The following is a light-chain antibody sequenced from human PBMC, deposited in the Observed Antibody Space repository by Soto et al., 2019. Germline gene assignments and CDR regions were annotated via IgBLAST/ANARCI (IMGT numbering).Light chain of an antibody. CDR3: QQVDGT. J-gene: IGKJ1*01. CDR1: QSVSSY. V-gene: IGKV3-11*01. CDR2: DAS. Sequence: EIVLTQSPATLSLSPGERATLSCRASQSVSSYLAWYQQKPGQAPRLLIYDASNRATGIPARFSGSGSGTDFTLTIGSLEPEDFAVYYCQQVDGTFGQGTKVEIK.